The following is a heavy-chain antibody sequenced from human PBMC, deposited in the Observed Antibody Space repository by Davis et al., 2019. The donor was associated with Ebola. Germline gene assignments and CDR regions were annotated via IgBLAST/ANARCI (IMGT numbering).Heavy chain of an antibody. V-gene: IGHV3-11*05. D-gene: IGHD3-16*02. CDR2: ISSSSSYYT. CDR1: GFTFRDYY. Sequence: PGESLKISCAASGFTFRDYYMSWIRQAPGEGLEWISYISSSSSYYTNYADSVKGRFTISRDNAKNSLFLQMNSLRTEDTALYYCAKDRLVGESYRYTWGGINYWGQGTLVTVSS. CDR3: AKDRLVGESYRYTWGGINY. J-gene: IGHJ4*02.